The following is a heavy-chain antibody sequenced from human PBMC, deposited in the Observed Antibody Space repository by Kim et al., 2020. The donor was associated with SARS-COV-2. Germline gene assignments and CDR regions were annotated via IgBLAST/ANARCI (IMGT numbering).Heavy chain of an antibody. J-gene: IGHJ2*01. CDR3: ASGRLRYFDL. CDR1: GGSISSSSYY. Sequence: SETLSLTCTVSGGSISSSSYYWGWIRQPPGKGLEWIGSIYYSGSTYYNPSLKSRVTISVDTSKNQFSLKLSSVTAADSAVYYCASGRLRYFDLWGRGTLVTVSS. V-gene: IGHV4-39*01. CDR2: IYYSGST.